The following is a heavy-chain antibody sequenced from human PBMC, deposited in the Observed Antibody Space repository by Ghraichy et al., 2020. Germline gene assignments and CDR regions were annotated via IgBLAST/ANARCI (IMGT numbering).Heavy chain of an antibody. CDR3: ARARNSSGYYPGGY. J-gene: IGHJ4*02. CDR2: IYKSGST. D-gene: IGHD3-22*01. Sequence: SETLSLTCTVSGDSTSSGDYYWGWIRQLPGKGLEWIGYIYKSGSTYYNPSLKSRLTISIDASKNQFSLKLNSVTAADTAVYYCARARNSSGYYPGGYWGQEILVTVSS. CDR1: GDSTSSGDYY. V-gene: IGHV4-30-4*08.